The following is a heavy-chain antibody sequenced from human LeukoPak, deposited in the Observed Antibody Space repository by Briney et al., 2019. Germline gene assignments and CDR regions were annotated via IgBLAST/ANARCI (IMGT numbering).Heavy chain of an antibody. D-gene: IGHD6-19*01. Sequence: GESLKISCKGSGYSFTSHWIGWVRQMPGKGLEWMGIIYPGDSDTRYSPSFRGQVTISADKSISTAYLQWSSLKASDTAMYYCARQQWLVSYNWFDPWGQGTLVTVSS. J-gene: IGHJ5*02. CDR2: IYPGDSDT. CDR3: ARQQWLVSYNWFDP. CDR1: GYSFTSHW. V-gene: IGHV5-51*01.